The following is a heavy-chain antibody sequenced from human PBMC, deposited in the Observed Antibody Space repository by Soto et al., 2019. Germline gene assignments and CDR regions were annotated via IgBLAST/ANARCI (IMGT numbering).Heavy chain of an antibody. CDR1: GFTFNIAW. J-gene: IGHJ4*02. D-gene: IGHD1-26*01. CDR3: VAIHNGSPARPYLDV. V-gene: IGHV3-15*01. CDR2: IKSKGSGGTA. Sequence: EVQVEESGGGLVKPGESLRLSCAGSGFTFNIAWLSWVRQAPGKGLEWIGRIKSKGSGGTADYATPVKGRFTISRDDSMNKLYLQMNSLKTEDTAVYYCVAIHNGSPARPYLDVWGQGTLVTVSS.